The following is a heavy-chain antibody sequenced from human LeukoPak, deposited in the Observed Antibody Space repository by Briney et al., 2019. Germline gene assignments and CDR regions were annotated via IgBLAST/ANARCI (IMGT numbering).Heavy chain of an antibody. D-gene: IGHD3-22*01. V-gene: IGHV4-4*07. CDR1: GGSTSSYY. CDR3: ARGYYDSSGDYAFDI. CDR2: IYTSGST. Sequence: PSETLSLTCTVSGGSTSSYYWSWIRQPAGKGLEWIGRIYTSGSTNYDPSLKSRVSMSVDTSKNQFSLKLSSVTAADTAVYYCARGYYDSSGDYAFDIWGQGTMVTVSS. J-gene: IGHJ3*02.